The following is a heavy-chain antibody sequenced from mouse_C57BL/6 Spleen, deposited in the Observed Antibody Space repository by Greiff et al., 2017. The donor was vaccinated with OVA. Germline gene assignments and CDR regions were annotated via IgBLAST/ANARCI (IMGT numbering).Heavy chain of an antibody. D-gene: IGHD1-1*01. J-gene: IGHJ1*03. V-gene: IGHV1-55*01. Sequence: VQLQQPGAELVKPGASVKMSCKASGYTFTSYWITWVKQRPGQGLEWIGDIYPGSGSTNYNEKFTIKATLTVDTSSSTAYMQLSSLTAEDSAVYYCARRRVVPYFDVWGTGTTVTVSS. CDR2: IYPGSGST. CDR3: ARRRVVPYFDV. CDR1: GYTFTSYW.